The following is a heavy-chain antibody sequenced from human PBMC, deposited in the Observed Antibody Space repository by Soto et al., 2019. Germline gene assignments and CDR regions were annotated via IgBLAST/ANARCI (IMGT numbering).Heavy chain of an antibody. D-gene: IGHD2-21*01. Sequence: QVQLVESGGGVVQPGRSLRLSCEGSGFSLSHYGMHWVRQAPGQGLEWVATISYDGSAKYHSDSVRGRFAISRDNSNNTLYLQMNRLRAEDTAVYYCAKDRVVLSAYAMDVWGQGTTVTVSS. CDR1: GFSLSHYG. CDR2: ISYDGSAK. V-gene: IGHV3-30*18. J-gene: IGHJ6*02. CDR3: AKDRVVLSAYAMDV.